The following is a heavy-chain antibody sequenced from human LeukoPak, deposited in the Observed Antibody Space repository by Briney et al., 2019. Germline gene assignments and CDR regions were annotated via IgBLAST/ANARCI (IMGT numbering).Heavy chain of an antibody. J-gene: IGHJ3*02. CDR3: ARSNYYDSSGYYYSHAFDI. Sequence: ASVKVSCKASGYTFTSYGISWMRQAPGQGLEGMGWISAYNGNTNYAQKLQGRVTMTTDTSTITAYMELRSLRSDDTAVNYCARSNYYDSSGYYYSHAFDIWGQGTMVTVSS. CDR2: ISAYNGNT. V-gene: IGHV1-18*01. CDR1: GYTFTSYG. D-gene: IGHD3-22*01.